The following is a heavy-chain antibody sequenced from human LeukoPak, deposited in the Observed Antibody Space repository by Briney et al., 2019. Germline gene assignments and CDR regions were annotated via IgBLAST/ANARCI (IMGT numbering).Heavy chain of an antibody. CDR2: ISSSSSTI. V-gene: IGHV3-48*04. J-gene: IGHJ4*02. Sequence: PGGSLSLSCAASGFTFSSYSMNWVRQAPGKGLEWVSYISSSSSTIYYADSVKGRFTISRDNAKNSLYLQMNSLRAEDTAVYYCARDQVVQLWSLGYWGQGTLVTVSS. D-gene: IGHD5-18*01. CDR1: GFTFSSYS. CDR3: ARDQVVQLWSLGY.